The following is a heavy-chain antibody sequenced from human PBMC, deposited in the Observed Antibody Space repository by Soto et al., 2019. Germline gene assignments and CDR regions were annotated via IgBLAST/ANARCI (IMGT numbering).Heavy chain of an antibody. CDR3: ARRWGGALDF. Sequence: QVQLQESGPGLVKPSETLSLTCTVSGGSISSYYWSWIRQPPGKGLEWIGYIYYSGSTNCNPSLKSRVTISVDTSKNQFSLKLSSVTAADTAVYYCARRWGGALDFWGQGTLVTVSS. D-gene: IGHD3-16*01. V-gene: IGHV4-59*08. CDR2: IYYSGST. J-gene: IGHJ4*02. CDR1: GGSISSYY.